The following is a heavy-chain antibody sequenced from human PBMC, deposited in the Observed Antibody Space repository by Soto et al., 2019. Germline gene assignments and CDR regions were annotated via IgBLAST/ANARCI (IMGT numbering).Heavy chain of an antibody. D-gene: IGHD2-15*01. V-gene: IGHV4-39*01. Sequence: QLQLQESGPGLVKPSETLSLTCTVSGGSISSSSYYWGWIRQPPGKGREWHGSIYYSGRTYYNPSLKSRVNISVATSKKPFSLRLGSVIAADTAVYYCAVYIVVVVAANLWGQGTLVTVSS. CDR1: GGSISSSSYY. J-gene: IGHJ5*02. CDR3: AVYIVVVVAANL. CDR2: IYYSGRT.